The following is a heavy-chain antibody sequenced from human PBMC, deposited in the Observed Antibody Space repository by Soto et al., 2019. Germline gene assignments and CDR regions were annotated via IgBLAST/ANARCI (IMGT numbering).Heavy chain of an antibody. CDR3: ARDRRYYDSSGYYDY. CDR1: GGTFSSYA. J-gene: IGHJ4*02. CDR2: IIPIFGTA. D-gene: IGHD3-22*01. V-gene: IGHV1-69*13. Sequence: SVKVSCKASGGTFSSYAISWVRQAPGQGLEWMGGIIPIFGTANYAQKFQGRVTITADESTSTAYMELSGLRSEDTAVYYCARDRRYYDSSGYYDYWGQGTLVTVSS.